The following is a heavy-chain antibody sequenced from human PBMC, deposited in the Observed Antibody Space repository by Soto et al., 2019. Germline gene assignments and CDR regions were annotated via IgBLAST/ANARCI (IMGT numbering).Heavy chain of an antibody. V-gene: IGHV1-69*01. D-gene: IGHD2-15*01. J-gene: IGHJ5*02. CDR2: IIPIFGTA. CDR1: GGTFSSYA. CDR3: ARDRGLPPGKARSFDP. Sequence: QVQLVQSGAEVKKPGSSVKVSCKASGGTFSSYAISWVRQAPGQGLEWMGGIIPIFGTANYAQKFQGRVTITADESTCTAYMELSSLRSEDTAVYYCARDRGLPPGKARSFDPWGQGTLVTVSS.